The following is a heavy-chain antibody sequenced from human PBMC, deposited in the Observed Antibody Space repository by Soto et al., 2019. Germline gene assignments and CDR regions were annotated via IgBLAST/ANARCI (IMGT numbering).Heavy chain of an antibody. J-gene: IGHJ4*02. D-gene: IGHD3-10*01. CDR1: GFTFSSYA. CDR3: ARHPTSWFGELLIDY. V-gene: IGHV3-23*01. Sequence: GGSLRLSCAASGFTFSSYAMSWVRQAPGKGLERVSAISGSGGSTYYADSVKGRFTISRDNSKNTLYLQMNSLRAEDTSVYYCARHPTSWFGELLIDYWGQGTLVTVSS. CDR2: ISGSGGST.